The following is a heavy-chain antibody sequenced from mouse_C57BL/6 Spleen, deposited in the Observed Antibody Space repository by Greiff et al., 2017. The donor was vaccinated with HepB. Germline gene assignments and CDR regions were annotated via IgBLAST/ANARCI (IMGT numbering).Heavy chain of an antibody. V-gene: IGHV1-64*01. CDR1: GYTFTSYW. J-gene: IGHJ2*01. CDR3: AGTTVVEDYFDY. D-gene: IGHD1-1*01. Sequence: VKLQQPGAELVKPGASVKLSCKASGYTFTSYWMHWVKQRPGQGLEWIGMIHPNSGSTNYNEKFKSKATLTVDKSSSTAYMQLSSLTSEDSAVYYCAGTTVVEDYFDYWGQGTTLTVSS. CDR2: IHPNSGST.